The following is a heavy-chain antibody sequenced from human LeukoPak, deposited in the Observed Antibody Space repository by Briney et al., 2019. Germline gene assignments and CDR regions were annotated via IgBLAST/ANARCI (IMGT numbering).Heavy chain of an antibody. CDR3: AKEEGSYDFWSGYSPDYFDY. J-gene: IGHJ4*02. CDR1: GFTFSSYA. D-gene: IGHD3-3*01. Sequence: GGSLRLSCAASGFTFSSYAMSWVRQAPGKGLEWVSAISGSGGSTYYADSVKGRFTISRDNSKNTLYLQMNSLRAEDTAVYYCAKEEGSYDFWSGYSPDYFDYWGQGTLVTVSS. V-gene: IGHV3-23*01. CDR2: ISGSGGST.